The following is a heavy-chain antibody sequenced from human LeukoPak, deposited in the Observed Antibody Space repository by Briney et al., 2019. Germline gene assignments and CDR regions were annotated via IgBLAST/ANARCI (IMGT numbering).Heavy chain of an antibody. CDR1: GGSISIYY. V-gene: IGHV4-59*01. J-gene: IGHJ6*02. CDR2: IYYSGRT. Sequence: SETLSLTCTVSGGSISIYYWSWIRQPPGKGLELSGDIYYSGRTNYNPSLKSRVTISVDTSKNQFSLKLSSVTAADTAVYYCARVSDYYYGMDVWGQGTTVTVSS. CDR3: ARVSDYYYGMDV.